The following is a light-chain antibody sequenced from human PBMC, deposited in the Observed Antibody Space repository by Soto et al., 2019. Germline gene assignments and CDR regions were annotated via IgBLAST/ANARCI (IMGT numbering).Light chain of an antibody. J-gene: IGKJ1*01. CDR2: KAS. CDR1: QSISSW. CDR3: QQYNSYWT. Sequence: DIQMTQSPSTLSASVGDRVTITCRASQSISSWLAWYQQKPGKAPKLLIYKASSLESGVPSRFSGSGSGTESTLTISSLQTDDFATYYCQQYNSYWTFGQGTKVDIK. V-gene: IGKV1-5*03.